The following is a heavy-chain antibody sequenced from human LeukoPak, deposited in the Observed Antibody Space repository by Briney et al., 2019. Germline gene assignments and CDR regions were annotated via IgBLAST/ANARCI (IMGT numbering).Heavy chain of an antibody. CDR1: GGSISSHY. Sequence: SETLSLTCTVSGGSISSHYWSWIRQPPGKGLEWIGYIYYSGSTNYNPSLKSRVTISVDTSKNQFSLKLSSVTAADTAVYYCARGSTLKPDFDYWGQGTLVTVSS. D-gene: IGHD1-14*01. J-gene: IGHJ4*02. V-gene: IGHV4-59*11. CDR2: IYYSGST. CDR3: ARGSTLKPDFDY.